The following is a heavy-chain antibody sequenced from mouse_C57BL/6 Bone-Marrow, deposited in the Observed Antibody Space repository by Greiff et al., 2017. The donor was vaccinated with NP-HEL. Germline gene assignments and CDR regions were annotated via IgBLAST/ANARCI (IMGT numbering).Heavy chain of an antibody. D-gene: IGHD2-1*01. CDR1: GYSFTDYN. J-gene: IGHJ4*01. Sequence: VHVKQSGPELVKPGASVKISCKASGYSFTDYNMNWVQQSNGKSLEWIGVINPNYGTTSYNQKFKGKATLTVDQSSSTAYMQLNSLTSEDSAVYYCARGSYYGKPSMTMDYWGQGTSVTVSS. CDR2: INPNYGTT. CDR3: ARGSYYGKPSMTMDY. V-gene: IGHV1-39*01.